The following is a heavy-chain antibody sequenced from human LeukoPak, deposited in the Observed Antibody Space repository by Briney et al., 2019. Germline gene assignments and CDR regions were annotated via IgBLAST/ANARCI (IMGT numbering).Heavy chain of an antibody. Sequence: SETLSLTCTVSGGSISSYYWSWLRQPPGKGLEWIGYIYYSGSTNYNPSLKSRVTISVDTSKNQFALKLSAGTAADPAVYYCATYSSGYYYVAYWGHGTLVTVSS. CDR3: ATYSSGYYYVAY. CDR2: IYYSGST. V-gene: IGHV4-59*01. J-gene: IGHJ4*01. D-gene: IGHD3-22*01. CDR1: GGSISSYY.